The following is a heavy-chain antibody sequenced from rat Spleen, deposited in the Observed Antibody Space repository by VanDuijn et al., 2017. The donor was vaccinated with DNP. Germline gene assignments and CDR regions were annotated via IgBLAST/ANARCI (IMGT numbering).Heavy chain of an antibody. CDR1: GFTFSSCW. D-gene: IGHD1-4*01. V-gene: IGHV5-58*01. CDR3: SKENPGVTFAY. J-gene: IGHJ3*01. CDR2: INTDGGNT. Sequence: EVQLVETGGGLVQPGRSLKLSCVASGFTFSSCWMYWVRQAPGKGLEWVASINTDGGNTYYIDSVKGRFTISRDNAENTVFLQMNSLRSEDTATYYCSKENPGVTFAYWGQGTLVTVSS.